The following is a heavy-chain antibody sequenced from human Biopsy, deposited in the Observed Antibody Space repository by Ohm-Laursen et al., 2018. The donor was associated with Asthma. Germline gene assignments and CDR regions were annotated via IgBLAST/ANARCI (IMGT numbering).Heavy chain of an antibody. CDR3: ARESSVAGSSDFDY. Sequence: SLRLSCAASGFTFSSYSMNWIRQAPGKGLEWVSYISSSSSTIYYADSVKGRFTISRDNAKNSLYLQMNSLRAEDTAVYYCARESSVAGSSDFDYWGQGTLVTVSS. V-gene: IGHV3-48*01. CDR2: ISSSSSTI. D-gene: IGHD6-19*01. J-gene: IGHJ4*02. CDR1: GFTFSSYS.